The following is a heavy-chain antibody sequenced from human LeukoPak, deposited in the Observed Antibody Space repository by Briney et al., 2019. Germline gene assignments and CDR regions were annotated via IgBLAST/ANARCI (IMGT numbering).Heavy chain of an antibody. V-gene: IGHV4-59*01. CDR1: GGSLSSYY. CDR2: INYSGST. J-gene: IGHJ5*02. CDR3: ARAKYDFWSGYYTWWFDP. Sequence: SETLSLTCTVSGGSLSSYYWSWIRQPPGKGLEWIGYINYSGSTNYNPSLKSRVTISVDTSKNQFSLKLSSVTAADTAVYYCARAKYDFWSGYYTWWFDPWGQGTLVTVSS. D-gene: IGHD3-3*01.